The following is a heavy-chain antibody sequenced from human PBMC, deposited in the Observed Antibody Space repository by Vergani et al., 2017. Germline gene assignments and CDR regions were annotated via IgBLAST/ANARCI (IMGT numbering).Heavy chain of an antibody. V-gene: IGHV3-30*18. CDR3: AKFPLNITTPDRGDF. J-gene: IGHJ4*02. CDR1: GFRFSDYG. D-gene: IGHD1-1*01. CDR2: ISYDGDTT. Sequence: HVQMVESGGGVVQPGRSLRLPCAVPGFRFSDYGMHWVGQAPGRGLEWVALISYDGDTTYYEDSVKGRFTISRDNSKNTLFLQMHSLRVEDTALYYCAKFPLNITTPDRGDFWGQGSLVTVSS.